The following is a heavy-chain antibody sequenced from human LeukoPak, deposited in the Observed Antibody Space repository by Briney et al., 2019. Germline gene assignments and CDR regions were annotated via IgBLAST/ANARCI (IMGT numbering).Heavy chain of an antibody. CDR1: GGSISSYY. J-gene: IGHJ4*02. V-gene: IGHV4-4*09. Sequence: PSETLSLTCTVSGGSISSYYWSWIRQPPGKGLECIGYIYISGDTNYNPSLKSRVTMSLDTSKNQFSLKLSSLTAADTAVYYCARGARLFDSWGQGTLVTVSS. CDR2: IYISGDT. CDR3: ARGARLFDS. D-gene: IGHD3-16*01.